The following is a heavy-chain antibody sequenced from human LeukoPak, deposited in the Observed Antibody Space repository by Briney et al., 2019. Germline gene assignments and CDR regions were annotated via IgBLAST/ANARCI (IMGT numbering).Heavy chain of an antibody. V-gene: IGHV4-34*01. D-gene: IGHD4-17*01. J-gene: IGHJ4*02. CDR3: ARGQGTVTTH. CDR2: INHSGSA. CDR1: GGSFSGYY. Sequence: PSETLSLTCTVSGGSFSGYYCTWIRQPPGKGLEWIGEINHSGSANYNSSLKSRVTISLDTSKNQFSLKLSSVTAADTAVYYCARGQGTVTTHWGQGTLVTVSS.